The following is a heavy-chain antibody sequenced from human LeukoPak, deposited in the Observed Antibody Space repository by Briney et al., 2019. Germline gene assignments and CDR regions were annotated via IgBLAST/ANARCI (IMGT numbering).Heavy chain of an antibody. V-gene: IGHV3-7*01. D-gene: IGHD3-10*01. Sequence: GGSLRLSCAASGFIFSDYYMSWVRQAPGKGLEWVANIKQDGSGKYYVDSVKGRFTIYRDNAKKSLHPPMNSLRVEDTAIYYCARDLWPEDYWGQGTLVTVSS. CDR1: GFIFSDYY. J-gene: IGHJ4*02. CDR2: IKQDGSGK. CDR3: ARDLWPEDY.